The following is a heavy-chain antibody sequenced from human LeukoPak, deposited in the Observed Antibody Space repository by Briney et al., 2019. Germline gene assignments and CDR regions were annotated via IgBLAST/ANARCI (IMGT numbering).Heavy chain of an antibody. CDR3: AKEYYDFWSGYPHDY. J-gene: IGHJ4*02. CDR2: ISGSGGST. Sequence: PGRSLRLSCAVSGFTFDDYAMSWVRQAPGKGLEWVSAISGSGGSTYYADSVKGRFTISRDNSKNTLYLQMNSLRAEDTAVYYCAKEYYDFWSGYPHDYWGQGTLVTVSS. CDR1: GFTFDDYA. D-gene: IGHD3-3*01. V-gene: IGHV3-23*01.